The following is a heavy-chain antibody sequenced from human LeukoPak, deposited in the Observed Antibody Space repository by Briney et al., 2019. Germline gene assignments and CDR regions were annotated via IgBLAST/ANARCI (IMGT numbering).Heavy chain of an antibody. Sequence: GESLKISCQGSGYRFTSYWIGWVRQMPGKGLEWMGIIYPGDSDTRYSPSSQGQVTISADKSISTAYLQWSSLKASDTAMYYCARLGLYDTSGFYHPLDYWGQGALVTVSS. CDR1: GYRFTSYW. V-gene: IGHV5-51*01. D-gene: IGHD3-22*01. CDR3: ARLGLYDTSGFYHPLDY. J-gene: IGHJ4*02. CDR2: IYPGDSDT.